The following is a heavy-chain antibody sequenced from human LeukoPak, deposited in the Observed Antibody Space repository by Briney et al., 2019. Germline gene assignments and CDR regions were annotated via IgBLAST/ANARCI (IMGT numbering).Heavy chain of an antibody. V-gene: IGHV1-2*06. D-gene: IGHD6-19*01. CDR3: TFGYSCAWSFDN. CDR1: GYTFTGYY. J-gene: IGHJ4*02. CDR2: INPNSGGT. Sequence: ASVKVSCKASGYTFTGYYMHWVRQAPGQGLEWMGRINPNSGGTNYAQKFQGRVTMTRDTSISTAYMELSRLRSDDTAVYYCTFGYSCAWSFDNWGQGTLVTVSS.